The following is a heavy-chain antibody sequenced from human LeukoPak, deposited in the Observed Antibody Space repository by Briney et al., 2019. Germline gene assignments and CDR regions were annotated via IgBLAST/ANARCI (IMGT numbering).Heavy chain of an antibody. D-gene: IGHD2/OR15-2a*01. CDR3: VRDLSWRFDY. CDR1: GDSVSSNSAA. V-gene: IGHV6-1*01. Sequence: SQTLSLTCAISGDSVSSNSAAWNWIRQSPSRGLEWLGRTYYRSKWRNDYAVSVKSRVTISPDTSKNQFSLQLNSVTPEDTSVYYCVRDLSWRFDYWGQGTLVTVSS. J-gene: IGHJ4*02. CDR2: TYYRSKWRN.